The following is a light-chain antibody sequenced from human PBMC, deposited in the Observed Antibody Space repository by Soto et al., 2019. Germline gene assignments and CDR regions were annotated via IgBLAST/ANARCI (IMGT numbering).Light chain of an antibody. Sequence: EIVMTQSPATLSVSPGGRATLSCRASQSVSSYLAWYQQRPGQPPRLLIYGASTRATGIPARFSGSGSGTEFSLTLSSRQSEDFAVYYCQQYNTWPPKYTFGQGTKLEIK. CDR2: GAS. CDR3: QQYNTWPPKYT. J-gene: IGKJ2*01. CDR1: QSVSSY. V-gene: IGKV3-15*01.